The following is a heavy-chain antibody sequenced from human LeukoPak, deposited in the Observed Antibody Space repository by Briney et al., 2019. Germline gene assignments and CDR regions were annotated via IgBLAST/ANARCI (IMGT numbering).Heavy chain of an antibody. CDR2: ISGSGGST. V-gene: IGHV3-23*01. D-gene: IGHD5-12*01. J-gene: IGHJ4*02. CDR1: GFTFSSYA. Sequence: GGSLRLSCAASGFTFSSYAMSCVRQAPGKGLEWVSAISGSGGSTYYADSVKGRFTISRDNSKNTLYLQMNSLRAEDTAVFYCAKGGYSGYDRMYFDYWGQGTLVTVSS. CDR3: AKGGYSGYDRMYFDY.